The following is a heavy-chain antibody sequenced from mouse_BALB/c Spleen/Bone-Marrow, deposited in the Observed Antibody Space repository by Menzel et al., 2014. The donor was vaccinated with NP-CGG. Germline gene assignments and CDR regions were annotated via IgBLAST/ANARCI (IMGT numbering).Heavy chain of an antibody. V-gene: IGHV10-1*02. D-gene: IGHD1-1*01. CDR1: GFTFNTYV. CDR3: VRPHYYGSSYRYAMDY. J-gene: IGHJ4*01. Sequence: EVKLMESGGGLVQPKGSLKLSCAASGFTFNTYVMNWVRQAPGKGLEWVARIRSKSNNYATYYADSVKDRFTISRDDSQSMLYLQMNNLKTEDTAMYYCVRPHYYGSSYRYAMDYWGQGTSVTVSS. CDR2: IRSKSNNYAT.